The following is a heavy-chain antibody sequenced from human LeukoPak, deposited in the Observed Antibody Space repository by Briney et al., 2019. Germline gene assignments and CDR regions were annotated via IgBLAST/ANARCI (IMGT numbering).Heavy chain of an antibody. CDR1: GYTFTGYY. CDR2: INPNSGGT. D-gene: IGHD3-10*01. V-gene: IGHV1-2*04. Sequence: ASVKVSCKASGYTFTGYYMHWVRQAPGQGLEWMGWINPNSGGTNYAQKFQGWVTMTRDTSISTAYMELSRLRSDDTAVYYCARGRPMVRGVPRYGMDVWGQGTTVTVSS. J-gene: IGHJ6*02. CDR3: ARGRPMVRGVPRYGMDV.